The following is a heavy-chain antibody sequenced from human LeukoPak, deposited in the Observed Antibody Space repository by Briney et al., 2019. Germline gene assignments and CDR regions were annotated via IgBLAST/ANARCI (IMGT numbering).Heavy chain of an antibody. J-gene: IGHJ3*02. CDR3: TRDIVYSSGWYGDDAFDI. D-gene: IGHD6-19*01. CDR1: GYSISSGYY. V-gene: IGHV4-38-2*02. Sequence: PSETLSLTCAVSGYSISSGYYWGWIRQPPGKGLEWIGSIYHSGSTYYNPSLKSRVTISVDTSKNQFSLKLSSVTAADTAVYYCTRDIVYSSGWYGDDAFDIWGQGTMVTVSS. CDR2: IYHSGST.